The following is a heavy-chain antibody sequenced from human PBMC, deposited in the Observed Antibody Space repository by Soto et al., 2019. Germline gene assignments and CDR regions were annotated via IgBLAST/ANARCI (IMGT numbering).Heavy chain of an antibody. CDR3: ASRLGPPRGDDY. V-gene: IGHV4-39*01. Sequence: SETLSLTCTVSGGSISSSSYYWGWIRQPPGKGLEWIGSIYYSGSTYYNPSLKSRVTISVDTSKNQFSLKLSSVTAADTAVYYCASRLGPPRGDDYWGQGTLVTVSS. D-gene: IGHD3-16*01. J-gene: IGHJ4*02. CDR1: GGSISSSSYY. CDR2: IYYSGST.